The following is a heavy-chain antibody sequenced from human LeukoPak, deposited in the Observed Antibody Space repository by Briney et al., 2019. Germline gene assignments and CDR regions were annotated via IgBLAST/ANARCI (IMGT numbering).Heavy chain of an antibody. Sequence: PGESLQISCKGSGYSFTSYWISWVRQMPGKGLEWMGRIDPSDSYTNYSPSFQGHVTISADKSISTAYLQWSSLKASDTAMYYCARLLSHAHPDSSGWYPGDWGQGTLVTVSS. V-gene: IGHV5-10-1*01. CDR3: ARLLSHAHPDSSGWYPGD. D-gene: IGHD6-19*01. J-gene: IGHJ4*02. CDR2: IDPSDSYT. CDR1: GYSFTSYW.